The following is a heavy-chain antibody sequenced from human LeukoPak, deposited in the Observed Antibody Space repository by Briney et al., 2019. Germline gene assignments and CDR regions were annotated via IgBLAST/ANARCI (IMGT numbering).Heavy chain of an antibody. V-gene: IGHV3-30*02. CDR3: AKGGSSAWYYFDY. CDR2: IRYDGSNK. Sequence: GGSLRLSCAASGFTFSNYDMHWVRQAPGKVLEWVAFIRYDGSNKYYADSVKGRFPISRDNSKNTLYLQMNSLRAEDTAVYYCAKGGSSAWYYFDYWGQGTLVTVSS. J-gene: IGHJ4*02. D-gene: IGHD6-19*01. CDR1: GFTFSNYD.